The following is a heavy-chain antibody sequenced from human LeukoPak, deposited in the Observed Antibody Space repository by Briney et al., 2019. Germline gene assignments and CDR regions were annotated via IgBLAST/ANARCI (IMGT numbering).Heavy chain of an antibody. CDR2: IYHSGST. CDR3: ARPSLQYSSSWYPFDY. D-gene: IGHD6-13*01. V-gene: IGHV4-38-2*01. J-gene: IGHJ4*02. Sequence: PGGSLILSCAVSGFTVSSNYMSWIRQPAGKGLEWIGSIYHSGSTYYNPSLKSRVTISVDTSKNQFSLKLSSVTAADTAVYYCARPSLQYSSSWYPFDYWGQGTLVTVSS. CDR1: GFTVSSNY.